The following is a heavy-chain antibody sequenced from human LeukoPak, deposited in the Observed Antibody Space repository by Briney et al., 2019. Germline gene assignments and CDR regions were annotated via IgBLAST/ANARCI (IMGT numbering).Heavy chain of an antibody. J-gene: IGHJ4*02. D-gene: IGHD4-23*01. CDR1: GFAFSSYW. Sequence: GGSLRLSCAATGFAFSSYWMSWVRQAPGKGLEWVANIKQDGSDKYYVDSVKGRFTISRDNPKNSLYLQINSLRAEDTAVYYCARKTVVGSYFDYWGQGTPVTVSS. CDR2: IKQDGSDK. CDR3: ARKTVVGSYFDY. V-gene: IGHV3-7*03.